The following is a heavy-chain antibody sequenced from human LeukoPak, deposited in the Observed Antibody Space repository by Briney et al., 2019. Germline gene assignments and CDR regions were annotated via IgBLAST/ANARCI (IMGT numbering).Heavy chain of an antibody. CDR1: GFTFSSYG. CDR3: AKDIVVVPAAIGYYYYYGMDV. J-gene: IGHJ6*02. V-gene: IGHV3-30*18. CDR2: ISYDGSNK. Sequence: GGSLRPSCAASGFTFSSYGIHWVRQAPGKGLEWVAVISYDGSNKYYADSVRGRFTISRDNSKNTLYLQMNSLRAEDTAVYYCAKDIVVVPAAIGYYYYYGMDVWGQGTTVTVSS. D-gene: IGHD2-2*01.